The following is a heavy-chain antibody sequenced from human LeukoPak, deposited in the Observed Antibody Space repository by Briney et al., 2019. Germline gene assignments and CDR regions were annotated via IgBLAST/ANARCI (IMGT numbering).Heavy chain of an antibody. J-gene: IGHJ5*02. V-gene: IGHV3-30-3*01. CDR3: ARDLSSAPHDENWAANRFDP. D-gene: IGHD7-27*01. CDR1: GLTFSTLA. CDR2: ISYDGNSK. Sequence: GRSLRLSCAASGLTFSTLAFHWVRQAPGKGLEWLAIISYDGNSKFYADPVRGRFTISRDNSRNTLYLQMSSLETEDTAVYYCARDLSSAPHDENWAANRFDPWGQGTLVTVSS.